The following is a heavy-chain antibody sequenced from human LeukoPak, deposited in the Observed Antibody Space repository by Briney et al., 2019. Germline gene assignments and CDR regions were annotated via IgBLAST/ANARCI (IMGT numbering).Heavy chain of an antibody. Sequence: SETLSLTCAVYGGSFSGYYWSWIRQPPGKGLEWIGYIYYSGSTNYNPSLKSRVTISVDTSKNQFSLKLSSVTAADTAVYYCARVSYYDSSGYYFAQDNYYYYYMDVWGKGTTVTISS. CDR2: IYYSGST. D-gene: IGHD3-22*01. J-gene: IGHJ6*03. CDR1: GGSFSGYY. CDR3: ARVSYYDSSGYYFAQDNYYYYYMDV. V-gene: IGHV4-59*01.